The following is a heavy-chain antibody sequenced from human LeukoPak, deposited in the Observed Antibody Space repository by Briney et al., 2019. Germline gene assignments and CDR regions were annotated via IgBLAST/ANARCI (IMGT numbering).Heavy chain of an antibody. V-gene: IGHV3-23*01. CDR3: AKIFDYGHPIDY. D-gene: IGHD4-17*01. J-gene: IGHJ4*02. CDR2: ISGSGGST. Sequence: GGSLGLSCAASGFTFSSYAISWVRQAPGKGLEWVSAISGSGGSTDYADSVKGRFTISRDNSKNTLDLQMNSLRAEHTAVYYCAKIFDYGHPIDYWGQGTLVTVSS. CDR1: GFTFSSYA.